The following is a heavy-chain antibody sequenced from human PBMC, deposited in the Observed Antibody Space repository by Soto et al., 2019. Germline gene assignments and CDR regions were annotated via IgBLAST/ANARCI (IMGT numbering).Heavy chain of an antibody. CDR1: GFTFSNYY. Sequence: EVQLVESGGGLVEPGGSLRLSCAASGFTFSNYYMKWVRQSPGKGLEWVASISSRSSYIYYADSVRGRFTIPRDNAENSLYLEMNSLRDDDTAVYYCARDRLQHCSSTSCYVPDYWGQGTLVTVSS. CDR3: ARDRLQHCSSTSCYVPDY. V-gene: IGHV3-21*01. CDR2: ISSRSSYI. D-gene: IGHD2-2*01. J-gene: IGHJ4*02.